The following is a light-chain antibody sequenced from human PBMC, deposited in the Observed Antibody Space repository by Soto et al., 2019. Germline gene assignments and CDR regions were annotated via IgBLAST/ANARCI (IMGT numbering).Light chain of an antibody. CDR1: SSDVGAYNF. V-gene: IGLV2-8*01. CDR2: EVS. CDR3: SSYNGNYNSV. J-gene: IGLJ3*02. Sequence: QSALTQPPSASGSPGQSVTISCTGTSSDVGAYNFVSWYQQHPGKAPKLMIYEVSSRPSGVPDRFSGSKSGSTASLTVSGLHPEDEAADYYSSYNGNYNSVFGGGTKLTVL.